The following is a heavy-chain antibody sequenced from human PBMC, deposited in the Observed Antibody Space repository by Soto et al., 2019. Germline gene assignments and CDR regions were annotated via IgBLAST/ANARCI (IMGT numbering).Heavy chain of an antibody. CDR1: GFTFSSYA. D-gene: IGHD2-21*02. V-gene: IGHV3-23*01. J-gene: IGHJ6*02. CDR2: ISGSGGST. Sequence: GGSLRLSCAASGFTFSSYAMSWVRQAPGKGLEWVSAISGSGGSTYYADSVKGRFTISRDNSRNTLYLQMNSLRAEDTAVYYCAILGAGVVTDYYGMDVWGQGTTVTVSS. CDR3: AILGAGVVTDYYGMDV.